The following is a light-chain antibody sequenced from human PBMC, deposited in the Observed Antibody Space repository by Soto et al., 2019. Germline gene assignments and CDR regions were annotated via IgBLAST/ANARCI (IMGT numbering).Light chain of an antibody. CDR3: QQNGTSPFT. V-gene: IGKV3-20*01. Sequence: EIVLTQSPGTLSLSPGERATLSCRASQTVNNNYLTWYQQTPGQAPRLLIYGASSRATGIPDKFSASGSGTDFTLTISRLEPEDFAVYYCQQNGTSPFTFGPGTKVDIK. CDR2: GAS. J-gene: IGKJ3*01. CDR1: QTVNNNY.